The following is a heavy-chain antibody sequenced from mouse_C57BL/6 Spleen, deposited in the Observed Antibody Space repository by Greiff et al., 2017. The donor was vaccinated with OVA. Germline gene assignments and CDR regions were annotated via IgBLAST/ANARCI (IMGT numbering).Heavy chain of an antibody. D-gene: IGHD1-1*01. CDR2: IDPSDSET. V-gene: IGHV1-52*01. CDR3: ARFLYYYGSSYYAMDY. CDR1: GYTFTSYW. J-gene: IGHJ4*01. Sequence: VKLQQPGAELVRPGSSVKLSCKASGYTFTSYWMHWVKQRPIQGLEWIGNIDPSDSETHYNQKFKDKATLTVDKSSSTAYMQLSSLTSEDSAVYYCARFLYYYGSSYYAMDYWGQGTSVTVSS.